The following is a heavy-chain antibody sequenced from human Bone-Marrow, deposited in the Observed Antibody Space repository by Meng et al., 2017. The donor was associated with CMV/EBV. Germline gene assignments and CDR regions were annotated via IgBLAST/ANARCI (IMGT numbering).Heavy chain of an antibody. V-gene: IGHV3-7*01. J-gene: IGHJ5*02. CDR2: IKQDGSEK. Sequence: GESLKISCAASGFTFTNHWMTWVRQAPGKGLEWVANIKQDGSEKYYVDSVKGRFTISRDNAKNSLYLQMNSLRAEDTAVYYCARGDHYGSGSYRGASGFDPWGQGTLVTVSS. D-gene: IGHD3-10*01. CDR3: ARGDHYGSGSYRGASGFDP. CDR1: GFTFTNHW.